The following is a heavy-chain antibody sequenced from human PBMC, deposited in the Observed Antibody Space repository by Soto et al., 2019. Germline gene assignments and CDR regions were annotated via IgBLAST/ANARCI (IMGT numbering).Heavy chain of an antibody. V-gene: IGHV1-69*13. Sequence: ASVKVSCKASGGTFSSYAISWVRQAPGQGLEWMGGIIPIFGTANYAQKFQGRVTITADESTSTAYMELSSLRSEDTAVYYCATGGNWNYDWFDTWGQGTLVTVSS. CDR3: ATGGNWNYDWFDT. CDR2: IIPIFGTA. D-gene: IGHD1-7*01. CDR1: GGTFSSYA. J-gene: IGHJ5*02.